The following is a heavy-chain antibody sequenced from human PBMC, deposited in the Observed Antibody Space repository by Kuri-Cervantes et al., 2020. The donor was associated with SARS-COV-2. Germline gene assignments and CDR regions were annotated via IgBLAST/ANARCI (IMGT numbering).Heavy chain of an antibody. V-gene: IGHV3-53*01. CDR2: IYSGGST. CDR3: ARDRSSSWYYYGMDV. J-gene: IGHJ6*02. D-gene: IGHD6-13*01. CDR1: GFTFSGSA. Sequence: GESLKISCAASGFTFSGSAIHWVRQAPGKGLEWVSVIYSGGSTYYADSVKGRFTISRDNSKNTLYLQMNSLRAEDTAVYYCARDRSSSWYYYGMDVWGQGTTVTVSS.